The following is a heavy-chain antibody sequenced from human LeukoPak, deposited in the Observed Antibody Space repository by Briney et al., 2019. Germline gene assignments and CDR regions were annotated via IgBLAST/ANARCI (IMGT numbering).Heavy chain of an antibody. Sequence: PSETLSLTCTVSGGSISSSSYYWGWIRQPPGKGLEWIGSIYYSGSTYYNPSLKSRVTISVDTSKNQFSLKLSSVTAADTAVYYCAGARGLSSWYENYFDYWGQGTLVTVSS. J-gene: IGHJ4*02. CDR3: AGARGLSSWYENYFDY. D-gene: IGHD6-13*01. CDR2: IYYSGST. V-gene: IGHV4-39*07. CDR1: GGSISSSSYY.